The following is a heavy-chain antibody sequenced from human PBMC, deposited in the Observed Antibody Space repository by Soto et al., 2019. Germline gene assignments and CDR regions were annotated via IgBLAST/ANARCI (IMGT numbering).Heavy chain of an antibody. D-gene: IGHD2-15*01. CDR3: VRGGGGGLFDP. CDR2: IWNDGTNK. CDR1: GFTFSSYG. V-gene: IGHV3-33*01. Sequence: GGSLRLSCAASGFTFSSYGIHWVRQAPGKGLEWVAVIWNDGTNKYYADSVKGRFTISRDNAKRSLYLQMMSLTAEDTAIYYCVRGGGGGLFDPWGQGTMVTVSS. J-gene: IGHJ5*02.